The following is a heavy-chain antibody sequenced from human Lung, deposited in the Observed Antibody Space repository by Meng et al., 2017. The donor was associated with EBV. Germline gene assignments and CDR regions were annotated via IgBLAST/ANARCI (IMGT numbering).Heavy chain of an antibody. J-gene: IGHJ4*02. CDR1: GGSIRNDQW. V-gene: IGHV4-4*02. Sequence: QGPLQETGPGLVKPSGTLSLTRDVSGGSIRNDQWWSWVRQAPGKGLEWIGEIYHSGRTNYKPPVKSRVSMSVDKSQNHFSLRLSSVTAADTAVYYCTTLYGDSISWGQGTLVTVSS. CDR3: TTLYGDSIS. CDR2: IYHSGRT. D-gene: IGHD4-17*01.